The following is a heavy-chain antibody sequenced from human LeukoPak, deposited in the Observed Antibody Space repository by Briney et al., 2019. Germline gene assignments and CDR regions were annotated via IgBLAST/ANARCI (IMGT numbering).Heavy chain of an antibody. Sequence: ASVKVSCKASGYTFTGYYMHWVRQAPGQGLEWMGWINPNSGGTNYAQKFQGRVTMTRDTSISTAYMELSRLRSDDTAVYYCARDHSNNWNDYYYYYMDVWGKGTTVTVSS. D-gene: IGHD1-1*01. CDR2: INPNSGGT. CDR3: ARDHSNNWNDYYYYYMDV. CDR1: GYTFTGYY. V-gene: IGHV1-2*02. J-gene: IGHJ6*03.